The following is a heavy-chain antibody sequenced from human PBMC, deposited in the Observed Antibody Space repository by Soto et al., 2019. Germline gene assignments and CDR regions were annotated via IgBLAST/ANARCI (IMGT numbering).Heavy chain of an antibody. CDR2: IKQDGSEK. Sequence: GGSLRLSCAASGFTFSSYWMSWVRQAPGKGLEWVANIKQDGSEKYYVDSVKGRFTISRDNAKNSLYLQMNSLRAEDTAVYYCASPPTYYDFWSGYYPPPWGQGTLVTVSS. J-gene: IGHJ5*02. V-gene: IGHV3-7*01. CDR1: GFTFSSYW. CDR3: ASPPTYYDFWSGYYPPP. D-gene: IGHD3-3*01.